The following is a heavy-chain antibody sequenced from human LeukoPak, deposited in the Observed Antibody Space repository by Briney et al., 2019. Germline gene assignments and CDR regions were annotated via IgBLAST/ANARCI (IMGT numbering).Heavy chain of an antibody. CDR3: TRGGGSGYYFGIPRYYFDA. Sequence: SETLSLTCTVSGGSLEGHYWSWIRQSPEKGLEWIGNVFHTGVTSYNLSLKSRVTISVDTSRNQFSLTMTSMTAADTAIYYCTRGGGSGYYFGIPRYYFDAWGQGVLVTVSS. CDR2: VFHTGVT. J-gene: IGHJ4*02. CDR1: GGSLEGHY. D-gene: IGHD3-22*01. V-gene: IGHV4-59*11.